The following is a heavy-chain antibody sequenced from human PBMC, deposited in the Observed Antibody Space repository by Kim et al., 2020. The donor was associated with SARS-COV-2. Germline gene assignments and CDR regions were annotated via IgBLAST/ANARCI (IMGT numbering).Heavy chain of an antibody. CDR1: GGSFSGYY. V-gene: IGHV4-34*01. D-gene: IGHD6-13*01. CDR2: INHSGST. Sequence: SETLSLTCAVYGGSFSGYYWSWIRQPPGKGLEWIGEINHSGSTNYNPSLKSRVTISVDTSKNQFSLKLSSVTAADTAVYYCARVAGSSWFDPWGQGTLVTVSS. CDR3: ARVAGSSWFDP. J-gene: IGHJ5*02.